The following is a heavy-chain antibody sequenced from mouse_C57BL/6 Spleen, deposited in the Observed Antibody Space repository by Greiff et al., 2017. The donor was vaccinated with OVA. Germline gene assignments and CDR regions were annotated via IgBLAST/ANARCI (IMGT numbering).Heavy chain of an antibody. V-gene: IGHV1-52*01. Sequence: QVQLKQPGAELVRPGSSVKLSCKASGYTFTSYWMHWVKQRPIQGLEWIGNIDPSDSETHYNPKFKDKATLTVDKSSSTAYMQLSSLTSEDSAVYYGARWGITGSWFAYWGQGTLVTVSA. CDR1: GYTFTSYW. D-gene: IGHD4-1*01. CDR3: ARWGITGSWFAY. J-gene: IGHJ3*01. CDR2: IDPSDSET.